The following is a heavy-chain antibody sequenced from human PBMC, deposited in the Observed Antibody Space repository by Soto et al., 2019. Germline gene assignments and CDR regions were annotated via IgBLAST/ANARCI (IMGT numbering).Heavy chain of an antibody. D-gene: IGHD3-3*01. CDR2: IYHTGIT. Sequence: SETLSLTCVVSGYSISSGYYWGWIRQPPGKGLEWIGSIYHTGITYYNPSLKSRVIISVDPSKDQFSLTLSSVTAADTAVYYCARVRFLRDWFDPWGQGTLVTVSS. CDR3: ARVRFLRDWFDP. V-gene: IGHV4-38-2*01. J-gene: IGHJ5*02. CDR1: GYSISSGYY.